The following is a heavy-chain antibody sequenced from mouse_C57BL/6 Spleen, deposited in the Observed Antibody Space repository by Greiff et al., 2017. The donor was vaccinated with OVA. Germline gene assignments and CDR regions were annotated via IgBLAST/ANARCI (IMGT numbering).Heavy chain of an antibody. J-gene: IGHJ3*01. CDR3: ARGILRTWFAY. D-gene: IGHD1-1*01. Sequence: EVNVVESGGGLVKPGGSLKLSCAASGFTFSSYAMSWVRQTPEKRLEWVATISDGGSYTYYPDNVKGRFTISRDNAKNNLYLQMSHLKSEDTAMYYCARGILRTWFAYWGQGTLVTVSA. CDR2: ISDGGSYT. CDR1: GFTFSSYA. V-gene: IGHV5-4*03.